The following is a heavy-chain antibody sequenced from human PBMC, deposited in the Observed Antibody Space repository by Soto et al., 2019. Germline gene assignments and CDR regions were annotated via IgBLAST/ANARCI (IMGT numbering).Heavy chain of an antibody. D-gene: IGHD3-3*01. CDR1: GGSISSGGYY. J-gene: IGHJ6*02. CDR2: IYYSGST. CDR3: ARGLVDFWSGYYSHYYYGMDV. V-gene: IGHV4-31*03. Sequence: PSEPLSLTCTVSGGSISSGGYYWSWIRQHPGKGLEWIGYIYYSGSTYYNPSLKSRVTISVDTSKNQFSLKLSSVTAADTAVYYCARGLVDFWSGYYSHYYYGMDVWGQGTTVTVSS.